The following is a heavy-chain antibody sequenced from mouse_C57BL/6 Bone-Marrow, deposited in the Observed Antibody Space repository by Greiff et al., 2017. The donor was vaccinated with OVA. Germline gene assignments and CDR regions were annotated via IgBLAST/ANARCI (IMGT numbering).Heavy chain of an antibody. CDR2: IYPGSGST. CDR3: ARSGDYDWYFDV. Sequence: VQLQQPGAELVKPGASVKMSCKASGYTFTSYWITWVKQRPGQGLEWIGDIYPGSGSTNYNEQFKSKATLTVDTSSSTAYMQLSSLTSEDSAVYYCARSGDYDWYFDVWGTGTTVTVSS. D-gene: IGHD2-4*01. CDR1: GYTFTSYW. V-gene: IGHV1-55*01. J-gene: IGHJ1*03.